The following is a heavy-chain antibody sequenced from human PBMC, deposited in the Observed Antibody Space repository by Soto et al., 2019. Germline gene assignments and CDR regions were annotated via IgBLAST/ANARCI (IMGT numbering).Heavy chain of an antibody. CDR1: GYTFTSYA. Sequence: GASVKVSCKASGYTFTSYAMHWVRQAPGQRLEWMGWINAGNGNTKYSQKFQGRVTITRDTSANTAYMELSSLRSEDTAVYYCAIEYCSGGSCYPNYWGQGTLVTVSS. CDR3: AIEYCSGGSCYPNY. D-gene: IGHD2-15*01. V-gene: IGHV1-3*01. J-gene: IGHJ4*02. CDR2: INAGNGNT.